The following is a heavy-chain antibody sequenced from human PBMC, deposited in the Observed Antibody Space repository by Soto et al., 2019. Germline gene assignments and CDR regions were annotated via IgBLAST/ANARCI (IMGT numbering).Heavy chain of an antibody. CDR3: AKESLPEHYGDTLFDY. V-gene: IGHV3-23*01. Sequence: EVQLLESGGALVQPGGSLRLSCAASGFSFKNYALSWFRQPPGRGLKGVWTFSAGGRPYYAAPVQAPFTTPRDSSQNTVHLQISNLRPEDTAVYYCAKESLPEHYGDTLFDYWGQGTRVTVSS. CDR2: FSAGGRP. J-gene: IGHJ4*02. D-gene: IGHD4-17*01. CDR1: GFSFKNYA.